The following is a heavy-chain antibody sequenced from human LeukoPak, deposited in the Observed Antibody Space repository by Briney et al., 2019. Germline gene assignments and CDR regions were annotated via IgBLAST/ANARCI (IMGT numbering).Heavy chain of an antibody. CDR2: ISSGSTYI. D-gene: IGHD6-19*01. Sequence: AGGSLRLSCAASGLTFSIYSIHWVRQAPGKGLEWVSSISSGSTYIYYADSVKGRFTISRDNAKNSLSLQMNSLRADDTAVYYCARGSGSGWSWGTNYFDYWGQGSLVTVSS. CDR1: GLTFSIYS. J-gene: IGHJ4*02. CDR3: ARGSGSGWSWGTNYFDY. V-gene: IGHV3-21*01.